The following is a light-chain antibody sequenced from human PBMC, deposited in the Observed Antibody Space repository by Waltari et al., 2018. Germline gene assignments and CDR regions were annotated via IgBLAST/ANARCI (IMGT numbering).Light chain of an antibody. CDR3: QQYYRSRT. J-gene: IGKJ1*01. CDR1: QSILYNSNDKNY. Sequence: DIVMTQSPDSLAVSLGERATINCKSSQSILYNSNDKNYLAWYQQMPGQPPKLLIYWASTRQSGVPDRFSGSGSWTDFTLTISSLQAEDVAVYYCQQYYRSRTFGQGTKVEI. CDR2: WAS. V-gene: IGKV4-1*01.